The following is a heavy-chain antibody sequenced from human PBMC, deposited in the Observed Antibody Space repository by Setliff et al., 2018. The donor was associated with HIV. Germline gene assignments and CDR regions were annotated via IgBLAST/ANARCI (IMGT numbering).Heavy chain of an antibody. CDR3: AKSSPSIGYITDC. D-gene: IGHD5-12*01. J-gene: IGHJ4*02. V-gene: IGHV4-59*01. CDR1: GVSISSYY. CDR2: IFPGGAT. Sequence: SETLSLTCSVSGVSISSYYWSWIRHSPGKGLECIGIIFPGGATNYNPSLTSRVTVSVDTSKNHLFLKLTSVTTADTAVYFCAKSSPSIGYITDCWGQGAQVTVSS.